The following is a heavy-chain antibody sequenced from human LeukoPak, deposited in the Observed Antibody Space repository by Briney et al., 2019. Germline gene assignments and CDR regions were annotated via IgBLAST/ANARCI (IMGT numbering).Heavy chain of an antibody. Sequence: ASVKVSCTASGYTFTSYAMHWVRQAPGQRLEWMGWSNAGNGNTKYSQEFQGRVTITRDTSASTAYMELSSLRSEDMAVYYCARDGGSGYSYGIGNYYYYYMDVWGKGTTVTVSS. CDR2: SNAGNGNT. CDR1: GYTFTSYA. CDR3: ARDGGSGYSYGIGNYYYYYMDV. J-gene: IGHJ6*03. V-gene: IGHV1-3*02. D-gene: IGHD5-18*01.